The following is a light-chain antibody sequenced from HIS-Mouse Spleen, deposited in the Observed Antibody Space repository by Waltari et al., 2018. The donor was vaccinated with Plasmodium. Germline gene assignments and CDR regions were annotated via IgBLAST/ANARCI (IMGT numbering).Light chain of an antibody. J-gene: IGLJ2*01. CDR2: KDS. CDR3: QSADSSGTYVV. V-gene: IGLV3-25*03. CDR1: ALPKQS. Sequence: SYELTQPPSVSVSPGRTARITCPGDALPKQSPSWYHQKPGQAPVLVIYKDSEMPPGIPERFSGSSSGTTVTLTISGVQAEDEADYYCQSADSSGTYVVFGGGTKLTVL.